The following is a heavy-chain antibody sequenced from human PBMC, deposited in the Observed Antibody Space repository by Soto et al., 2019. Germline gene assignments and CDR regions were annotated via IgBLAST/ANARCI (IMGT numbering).Heavy chain of an antibody. CDR1: GFSFSNYA. J-gene: IGHJ6*02. V-gene: IGHV3-23*01. CDR2: ISASGGST. CDR3: AKDRGGRAIFGVLIIDGMDV. Sequence: EVQLLESGGGLVQPGGSLRVSCAASGFSFSNYAMNWVRQAPGKGLEWVSAISASGGSTYYAAAVEGRFTISRDNSRNTLYLQMNSLRAEDTAEYYCAKDRGGRAIFGVLIIDGMDVWGQGTTVTVS. D-gene: IGHD3-3*01.